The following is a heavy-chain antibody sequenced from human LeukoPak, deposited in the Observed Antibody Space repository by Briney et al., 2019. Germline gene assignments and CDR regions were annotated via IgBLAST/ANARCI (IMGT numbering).Heavy chain of an antibody. CDR1: GGSISSGDYY. V-gene: IGHV4-61*08. D-gene: IGHD3-22*01. CDR3: ARGPYYYDSSGYS. CDR2: IYFTGST. Sequence: SETLSLTCTVSGGSISSGDYYWSWIRQPPGKGLEWIGYIYFTGSTNHNPSLKSRVTISVDTSKNQFSLKLSSVTAADTAVYYCARGPYYYDSSGYSWGQGALVTVSS. J-gene: IGHJ5*02.